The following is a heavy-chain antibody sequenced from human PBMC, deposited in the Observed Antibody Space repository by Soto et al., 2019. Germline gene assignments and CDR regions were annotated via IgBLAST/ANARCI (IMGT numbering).Heavy chain of an antibody. CDR3: VKDGSSGWPYFDDMDV. CDR1: GFNFSNYA. J-gene: IGHJ6*02. Sequence: QVQLVESGGGVVQPGRSLRLSCAASGFNFSNYAMHWVRQAPGKGLEWVAVILYDGSKKYYADSVKGRFTISRDNSKNTLYLQMSSLRAEDTALYFCVKDGSSGWPYFDDMDVWGQGTTVTVSS. CDR2: ILYDGSKK. V-gene: IGHV3-30*18. D-gene: IGHD6-19*01.